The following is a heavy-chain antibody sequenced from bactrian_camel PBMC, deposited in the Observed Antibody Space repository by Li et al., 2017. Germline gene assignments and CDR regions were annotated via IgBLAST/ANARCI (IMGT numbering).Heavy chain of an antibody. V-gene: IGHV3S25*01. CDR2: VASNGGST. CDR3: VRDYKSGDYRDGFGY. Sequence: QLVESGGDLVQPGGSLTLSCTASGFTFSGYWMYWVRQTPAKGLEWVSGVASNGGSTEYADSIVGRFTISRDNAKNMVYLHMTSLKPEDTGVYYCVRDYKSGDYRDGFGYWGQGTQVTVS. CDR1: GFTFSGYW. J-gene: IGHJ6*01. D-gene: IGHD4*01.